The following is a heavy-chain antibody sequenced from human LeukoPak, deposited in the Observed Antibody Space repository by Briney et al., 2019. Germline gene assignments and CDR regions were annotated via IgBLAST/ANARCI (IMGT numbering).Heavy chain of an antibody. CDR3: TREWYVESGIAVPPFDY. CDR1: GFTFGDYA. J-gene: IGHJ4*02. Sequence: GGSLRLSCTASGFTFGDYAMSWVRQAPGKGLEWVGFIRSKAYGGTTEYAASVKGRFTISRDDSKSIAYLQMNSLKTEDTAVYYCTREWYVESGIAVPPFDYWGQGTLVTVSS. D-gene: IGHD6-19*01. V-gene: IGHV3-49*04. CDR2: IRSKAYGGTT.